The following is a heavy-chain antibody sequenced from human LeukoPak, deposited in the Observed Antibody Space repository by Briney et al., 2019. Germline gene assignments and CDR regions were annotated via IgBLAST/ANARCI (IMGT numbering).Heavy chain of an antibody. D-gene: IGHD1-26*01. Sequence: ASVKVSCKASGYTFTGYYMHWVRQAPGQGREWMRWINPNSGGTNYAQKFQGRVTMTRETSISTAYMELSRLRSDDTAVYYCARAMPAYRYSGSYRFDYWGQGTLVTVSS. CDR2: INPNSGGT. CDR3: ARAMPAYRYSGSYRFDY. V-gene: IGHV1-2*02. CDR1: GYTFTGYY. J-gene: IGHJ4*02.